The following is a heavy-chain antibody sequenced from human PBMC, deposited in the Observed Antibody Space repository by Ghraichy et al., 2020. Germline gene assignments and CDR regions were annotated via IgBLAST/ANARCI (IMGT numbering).Heavy chain of an antibody. Sequence: SQTLSLTCAISGDRVSSTSAAWIWIRQSPSRGLEWLGRTYYRSRWYYEYEVSVKSRMTINPDTSKNQMSLQLNYVSPEDTAVYYCAREPYYNLLDGYVFDFWGQGTLVTVSS. J-gene: IGHJ4*02. V-gene: IGHV6-1*01. CDR3: AREPYYNLLDGYVFDF. D-gene: IGHD3-9*01. CDR2: TYYRSRWYY. CDR1: GDRVSSTSAA.